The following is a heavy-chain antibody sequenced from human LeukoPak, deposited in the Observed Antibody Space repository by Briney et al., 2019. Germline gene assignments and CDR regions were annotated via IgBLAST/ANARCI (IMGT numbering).Heavy chain of an antibody. CDR2: ISSSGSTM. V-gene: IGHV3-48*04. CDR1: GFTFSSYG. Sequence: TGGSLRLSCAASGFTFSSYGMNWVRQAPGKGLEWLSYISSSGSTMYYADSVKGRITISRDNAKNSLYLQMNSLRAEDTAVYYCARVLAGATYFDYWGQGTLVTVSS. J-gene: IGHJ4*01. D-gene: IGHD1-26*01. CDR3: ARVLAGATYFDY.